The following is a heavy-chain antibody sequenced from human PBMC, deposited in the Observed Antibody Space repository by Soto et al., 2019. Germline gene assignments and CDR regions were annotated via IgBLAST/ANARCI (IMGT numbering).Heavy chain of an antibody. D-gene: IGHD3-10*01. CDR3: ARDRDDYGSGNYYNRIDF. Sequence: QVQLVQSGAEVKKPGSSVKVSCKASGGIFSTYAISWLRQAPGQGLEWMGGISPLFGTPNYAQRFQGRVTSTADESTSTAYMELSRLRSEDTAVYYCARDRDDYGSGNYYNRIDFWGQGTLVTVSS. CDR1: GGIFSTYA. J-gene: IGHJ4*02. V-gene: IGHV1-69*01. CDR2: ISPLFGTP.